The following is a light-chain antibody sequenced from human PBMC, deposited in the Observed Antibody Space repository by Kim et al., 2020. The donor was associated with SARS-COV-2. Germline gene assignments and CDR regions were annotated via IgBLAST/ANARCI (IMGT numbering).Light chain of an antibody. V-gene: IGLV6-57*02. J-gene: IGLJ2*01. CDR3: LSYDLSNVV. CDR1: SGSIASNY. CDR2: EDD. Sequence: NFMLTQPHSVSESPGKTVTISCTGSSGSIASNYVQWYQQRPGSAPTTVIYEDDQRPSGVPDRFSGSIDSSSNSASLTISRLKTEDEADYYCLSYDLSNVVFGGGTQLTVL.